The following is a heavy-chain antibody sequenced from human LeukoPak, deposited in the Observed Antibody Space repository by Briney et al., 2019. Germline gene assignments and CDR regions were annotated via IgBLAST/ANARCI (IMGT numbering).Heavy chain of an antibody. CDR2: INAGNGNT. Sequence: GASVKLSCKASGYTFTSYAMHWVRQAPGQRLEWMGWINAGNGNTEYSQEFQGRVTITRDTSASTAYMELSSLRSEDMAVYYCARGGLSSWDSSGYYHFDYWGQGTLVTVSS. V-gene: IGHV1-3*03. CDR1: GYTFTSYA. D-gene: IGHD3-22*01. J-gene: IGHJ4*02. CDR3: ARGGLSSWDSSGYYHFDY.